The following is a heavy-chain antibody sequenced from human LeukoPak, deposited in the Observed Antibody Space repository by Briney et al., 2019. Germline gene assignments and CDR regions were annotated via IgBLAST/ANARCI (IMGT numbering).Heavy chain of an antibody. CDR1: GGTFTNYG. CDR2: IIPFLGVV. Sequence: SVKVSCKASGGTFTNYGINWVRQAPGQGLEWMGRIIPFLGVVKYAQKFRGRVTITADKSTNIAYVDLSSLTSEDTALYYCARESDXHXXXGDYXPFDIWGQGTMVIV. CDR3: ARESDXHXXXGDYXPFDI. J-gene: IGHJ3*02. D-gene: IGHD3-16*01. V-gene: IGHV1-69*04.